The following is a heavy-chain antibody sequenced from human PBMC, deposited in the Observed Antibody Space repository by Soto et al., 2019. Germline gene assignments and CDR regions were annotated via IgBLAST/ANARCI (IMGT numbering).Heavy chain of an antibody. Sequence: QVQLVQSGAEEKKPGASVKVSCKASGYTFTAYAMHWVRQAPGQRLEWMGWINAGNGNTKNSQKFQGRVTITRDTSASTAYMELSSLRSEDTAVYYCARAVAVPADFDYWGQGTLVTVSS. CDR1: GYTFTAYA. CDR2: INAGNGNT. D-gene: IGHD6-19*01. V-gene: IGHV1-3*05. CDR3: ARAVAVPADFDY. J-gene: IGHJ4*02.